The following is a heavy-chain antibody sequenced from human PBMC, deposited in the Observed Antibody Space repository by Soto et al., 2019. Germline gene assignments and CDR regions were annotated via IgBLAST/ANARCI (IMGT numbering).Heavy chain of an antibody. CDR1: GLTISGKKY. V-gene: IGHV3-53*01. CDR3: ATWHEREHAYDV. J-gene: IGHJ3*01. CDR2: LDDVDGS. Sequence: DVQLVESGGGLIQPGESLRLSCAAFGLTISGKKYVAWVRQAPGKGLEWVSGLDDVDGSFYADSVRGRFTTSSDSSKTTVYIQMNDLRPDDTAVYYCATWHEREHAYDVWGQGTPVTVSS. D-gene: IGHD1-1*01.